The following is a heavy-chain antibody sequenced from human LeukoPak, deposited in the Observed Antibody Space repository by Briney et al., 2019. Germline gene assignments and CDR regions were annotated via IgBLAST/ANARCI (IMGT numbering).Heavy chain of an antibody. D-gene: IGHD4-11*01. CDR2: INPSGGST. J-gene: IGHJ4*02. Sequence: ASVKVSCKASGYTFTSYYIHWVRQAPGQGLEWMGIINPSGGSTNYAQKFQGRVTMTRDTSTSTVYMELSSLRSEDSAVYYCARWTTMYLDYWGQGTLVTVSS. CDR3: ARWTTMYLDY. V-gene: IGHV1-46*01. CDR1: GYTFTSYY.